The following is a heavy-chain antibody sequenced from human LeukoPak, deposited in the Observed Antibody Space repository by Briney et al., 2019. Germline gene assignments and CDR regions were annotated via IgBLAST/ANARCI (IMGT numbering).Heavy chain of an antibody. CDR2: IYTSGST. J-gene: IGHJ3*02. Sequence: SETLSLTCTVSGGSISSYYWSWIRQPAGKGLEWIGRIYTSGSTNYNPSLKSRDTMSVDTSKNQFSLKLSSVTAADTAVYYCARTGAFLEFLESGFDIWGQGTMVTVSS. CDR3: ARTGAFLEFLESGFDI. D-gene: IGHD3-3*01. CDR1: GGSISSYY. V-gene: IGHV4-4*07.